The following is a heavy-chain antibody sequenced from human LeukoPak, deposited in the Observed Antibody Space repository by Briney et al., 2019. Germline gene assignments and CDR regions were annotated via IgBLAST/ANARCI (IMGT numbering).Heavy chain of an antibody. V-gene: IGHV3-7*01. J-gene: IGHJ5*02. CDR1: GFTFSSYW. Sequence: GGSLRLSYAASGFTFSSYWMSWVRQAPGKGLEWVANIKQDGSEKYYVDSVKGRFTISRDNAKNSLYLQMNSLRAEDTAVYYCARESYSGSYPTSPWGQGTLVTVSS. CDR2: IKQDGSEK. CDR3: ARESYSGSYPTSP. D-gene: IGHD1-26*01.